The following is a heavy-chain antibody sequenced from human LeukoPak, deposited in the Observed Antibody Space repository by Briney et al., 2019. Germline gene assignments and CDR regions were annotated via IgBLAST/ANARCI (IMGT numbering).Heavy chain of an antibody. V-gene: IGHV4-34*01. CDR1: GGSFSGYY. CDR3: ARDVDTAMVWASWFDP. D-gene: IGHD5-18*01. J-gene: IGHJ5*02. CDR2: INHSGST. Sequence: SETLSLTCAVYGGSFSGYYWSWIRQPPGKGLEWIGEINHSGSTNYNPPLKSRVTISVDTSKNQFSLKLSSVTAADTAVYYCARDVDTAMVWASWFDPWGQGTLVTVSS.